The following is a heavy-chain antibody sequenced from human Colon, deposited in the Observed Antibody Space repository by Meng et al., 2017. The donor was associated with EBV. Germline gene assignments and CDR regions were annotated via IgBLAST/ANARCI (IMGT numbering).Heavy chain of an antibody. Sequence: QGLRPQLGAGLLKPSGSLSLTCTVNGGSFSGYVWSWVRQPPGKGMEWIGEVSHPGRANYNPSLKSRVTISVDASEKQFSLRLTSVTAADSAVYYCARVPTTGYKDHWGQGTLVTVSS. J-gene: IGHJ4*02. CDR1: GGSFSGYV. V-gene: IGHV4-34*01. D-gene: IGHD3-9*01. CDR3: ARVPTTGYKDH. CDR2: VSHPGRA.